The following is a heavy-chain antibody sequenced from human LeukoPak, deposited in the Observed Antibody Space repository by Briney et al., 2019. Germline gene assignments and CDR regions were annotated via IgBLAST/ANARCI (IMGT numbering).Heavy chain of an antibody. CDR3: ARELTQMVLAGLTYYYYGMDV. Sequence: PGGSLRLSCAASGFTVSSNYMSWVRQAPGKGLEWVSVIYSGGSTYYADSVKGRFTISRDNSKNTLYLQMNSLRAEDTAVYYCARELTQMVLAGLTYYYYGMDVWGQGTTVTVSS. CDR2: IYSGGST. J-gene: IGHJ6*02. V-gene: IGHV3-53*01. D-gene: IGHD2-15*01. CDR1: GFTVSSNY.